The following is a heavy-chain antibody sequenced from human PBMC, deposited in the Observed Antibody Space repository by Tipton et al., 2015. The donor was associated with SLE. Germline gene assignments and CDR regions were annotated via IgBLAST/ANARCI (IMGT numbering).Heavy chain of an antibody. CDR3: ARSGNYGDGDAFDI. CDR2: IYPGDSDT. J-gene: IGHJ3*02. V-gene: IGHV5-51*01. CDR1: GYSFTSYW. D-gene: IGHD4-17*01. Sequence: QLVQSGAEVKKPGESLRISCKGSGYSFTSYWISWVRQMPGKGLEWMGTIYPGDSDTRYSQSFQGQVTTSADKSISTAYVQWSSRKASDTAMYYCARSGNYGDGDAFDIWGQGTMVIVSS.